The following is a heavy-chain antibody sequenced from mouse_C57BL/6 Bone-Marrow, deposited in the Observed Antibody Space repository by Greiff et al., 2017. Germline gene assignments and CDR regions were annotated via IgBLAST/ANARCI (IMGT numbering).Heavy chain of an antibody. Sequence: VQRVESGAELARPGASVKLSCKASGYTFTSYGISWVKQRTGQGLEWIGEIYPRSGNTYYNEKFKGKATLTADKSSSTAYMELRSLTSEDSAVYFCARAGLRLRGYYFDYWGQGTTLTVSS. CDR3: ARAGLRLRGYYFDY. D-gene: IGHD2-2*01. J-gene: IGHJ2*01. CDR2: IYPRSGNT. V-gene: IGHV1-81*01. CDR1: GYTFTSYG.